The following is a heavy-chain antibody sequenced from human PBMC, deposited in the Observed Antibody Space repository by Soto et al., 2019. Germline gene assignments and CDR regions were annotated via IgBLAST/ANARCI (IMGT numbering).Heavy chain of an antibody. D-gene: IGHD6-13*01. CDR3: ERGTSSDSWYGFQH. CDR1: GVTVSSNY. J-gene: IGHJ1*01. CDR2: IYSSGST. Sequence: EVQLVESGGGLVQPGGSLRLSCAASGVTVSSNYMNWVRQAPGKGLEWVSIIYSSGSTYYADSLKGRFTFSRDNSKNTLYLQMNSLSAEDTAVYYCERGTSSDSWYGFQHWGQGTLVTVAS. V-gene: IGHV3-66*01.